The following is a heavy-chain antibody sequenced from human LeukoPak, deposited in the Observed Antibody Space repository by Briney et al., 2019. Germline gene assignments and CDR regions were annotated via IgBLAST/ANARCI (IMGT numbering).Heavy chain of an antibody. CDR3: TRETPTSGSYFSDY. Sequence: GGSLRLSCAASGFTFSSYWMHWVRQAPGKGLVWVSRINTDGSSTNYAGSVKGRFTISRDNAKNTLYLQMNSLRAEDTAVYYCTRETPTSGSYFSDYWGQGTLVTVSS. J-gene: IGHJ4*02. V-gene: IGHV3-74*01. D-gene: IGHD1-26*01. CDR2: INTDGSST. CDR1: GFTFSSYW.